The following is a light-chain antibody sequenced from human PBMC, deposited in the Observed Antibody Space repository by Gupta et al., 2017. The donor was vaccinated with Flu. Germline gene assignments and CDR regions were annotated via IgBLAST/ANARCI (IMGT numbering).Light chain of an antibody. CDR1: QGVSTY. V-gene: IGKV1-9*01. J-gene: IGKJ4*02. CDR2: AAD. CDR3: QQHWSHPPT. Sequence: PSFLSASVGGRVTITCRASQGVSTYLAWYQQKPGKAPRLLIFAADALQSGVPSRFSGSGSGTXFTLTIXSLQPEAFATYFCQQHWSHPPTFGXGTTVEVE.